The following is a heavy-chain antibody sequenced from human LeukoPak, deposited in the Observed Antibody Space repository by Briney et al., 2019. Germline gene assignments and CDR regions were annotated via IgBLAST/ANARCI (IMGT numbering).Heavy chain of an antibody. CDR2: IYHSGST. D-gene: IGHD4-17*01. CDR3: AVGDFGDYEYFQH. CDR1: GGSISSGGYY. J-gene: IGHJ1*01. V-gene: IGHV4-31*03. Sequence: KPSETLSLTCTVSGGSISSGGYYWSWIRQHPGKGLEWIGYIYHSGSTYYNPSLKSRVTISVDTSKNQFSLKLSSVTAADTAVYYCAVGDFGDYEYFQHWGQGTLVTVSS.